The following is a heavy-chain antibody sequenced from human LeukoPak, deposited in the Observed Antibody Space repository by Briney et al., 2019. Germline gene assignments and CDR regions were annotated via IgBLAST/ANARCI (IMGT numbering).Heavy chain of an antibody. D-gene: IGHD3-10*01. CDR1: GFTFSSYG. J-gene: IGHJ3*02. Sequence: GRSLRLSCAASGFTFSSYGMHWVRQAPGKGLEWVAVISYDGSNKYYADSVKGRFTISRDNSKNTLYLQMNSLRAEDTAVYYCAKVDYGSGIYAFDIWGQGTMVTVSS. CDR3: AKVDYGSGIYAFDI. V-gene: IGHV3-30*18. CDR2: ISYDGSNK.